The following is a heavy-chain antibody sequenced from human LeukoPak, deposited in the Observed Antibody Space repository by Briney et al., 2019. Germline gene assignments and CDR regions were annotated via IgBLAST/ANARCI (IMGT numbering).Heavy chain of an antibody. CDR3: ARVPSRLGVRYFDY. CDR2: INHSGST. D-gene: IGHD3-16*01. J-gene: IGHJ4*02. CDR1: GGSFSGYY. Sequence: SETLSLTCAVYGGSFSGYYWSWIRQPPGKGLEWIGEINHSGSTNYNPSLKSRVTILVDTSKNQFSLKLSSVTAADTAVYYCARVPSRLGVRYFDYWGQGTLVTVSS. V-gene: IGHV4-34*01.